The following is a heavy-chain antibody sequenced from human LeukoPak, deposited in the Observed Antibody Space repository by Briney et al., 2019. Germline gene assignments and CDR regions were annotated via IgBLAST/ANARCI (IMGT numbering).Heavy chain of an antibody. J-gene: IGHJ4*02. Sequence: SETLSLTCTVSGGSISSYYWSWIRQPPGKGLEWIGYIYYNGITNYSPSLKSRVTISLDTSENQFSLKLRSATAADTAVYYCARDSGYSGSFDYWGQGTLVTVSS. CDR2: IYYNGIT. CDR1: GGSISSYY. D-gene: IGHD5-12*01. V-gene: IGHV4-59*01. CDR3: ARDSGYSGSFDY.